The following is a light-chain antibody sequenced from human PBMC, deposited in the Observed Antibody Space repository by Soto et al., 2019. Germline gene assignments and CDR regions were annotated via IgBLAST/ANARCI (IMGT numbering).Light chain of an antibody. CDR3: EQYGSSPYT. V-gene: IGKV3-20*01. CDR1: QSVSSSY. Sequence: EIVLTQSPGTLSLSPGERATLSCRASQSVSSSYLAWYQQKPGQAPRLLIYGASSRATGIPDRFSGSGSGTDFTLTSSRLEPEDFAVYYGEQYGSSPYTFGQATKLEI. CDR2: GAS. J-gene: IGKJ2*01.